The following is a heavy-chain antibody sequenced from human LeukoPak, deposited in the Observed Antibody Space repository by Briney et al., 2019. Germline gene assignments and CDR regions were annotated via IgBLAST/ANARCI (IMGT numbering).Heavy chain of an antibody. CDR1: GLTFSNYW. CDR3: ARGGLTYYDILTGYHFDY. J-gene: IGHJ4*02. Sequence: PGGSLRLSCAASGLTFSNYWMSWVRQAPGKGLEWVANIKQDGSEKYYVDSVKGRFTISRDNAKNSLYLQMNSLRAEDTAVYYCARGGLTYYDILTGYHFDYWGQGTLVTVSS. CDR2: IKQDGSEK. V-gene: IGHV3-7*01. D-gene: IGHD3-9*01.